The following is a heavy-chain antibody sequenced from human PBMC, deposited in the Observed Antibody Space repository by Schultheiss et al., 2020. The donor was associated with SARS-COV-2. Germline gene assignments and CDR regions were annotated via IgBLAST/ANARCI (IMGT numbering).Heavy chain of an antibody. V-gene: IGHV4-34*01. CDR3: ARGQYSSNWYGSRPFDP. D-gene: IGHD6-13*01. CDR1: GGSFSGYY. CDR2: IFHSGST. J-gene: IGHJ5*02. Sequence: SETLSLTCAVYGGSFSGYYWSWIRQPPGKGLEWIGYIFHSGSTYSNPSVKSRVTISVDTSKNQFSLKLSSVTAADTAVYYCARGQYSSNWYGSRPFDPWGQGTLVTVSS.